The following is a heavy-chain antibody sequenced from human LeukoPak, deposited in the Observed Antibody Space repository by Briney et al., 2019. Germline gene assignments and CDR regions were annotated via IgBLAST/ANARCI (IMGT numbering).Heavy chain of an antibody. J-gene: IGHJ4*02. Sequence: ASETLSLTCTVSGGSISSSSYYWGWIRQPPGKGLEWIGSIYYSGSTYYNPSLKSRVTISVDTSKNQFSLKLSSVTAADTAVYYCTRSYRGYDGTHFDYWGRGTQVTVSS. CDR2: IYYSGST. D-gene: IGHD5-12*01. V-gene: IGHV4-39*07. CDR1: GGSISSSSYY. CDR3: TRSYRGYDGTHFDY.